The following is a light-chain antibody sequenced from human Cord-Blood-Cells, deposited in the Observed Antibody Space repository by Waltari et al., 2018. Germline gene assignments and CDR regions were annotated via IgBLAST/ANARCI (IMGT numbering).Light chain of an antibody. CDR2: DVS. V-gene: IGLV2-11*01. CDR3: CSYAGSYTFV. CDR1: SRDGGGYNY. J-gene: IGLJ1*01. Sequence: QSALTQPRSVSGSPGQSVTISCTGTSRDGGGYNYGSWYQPHPGRAPKLTLYDVSKRPSGVPDRFSGSKSGNTASLTISGLQAEDEADYYCCSYAGSYTFVFGTGTKVTVL.